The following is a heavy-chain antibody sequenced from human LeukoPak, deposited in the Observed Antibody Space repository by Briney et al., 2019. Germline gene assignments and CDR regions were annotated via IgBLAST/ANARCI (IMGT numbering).Heavy chain of an antibody. CDR3: VRDIEH. CDR1: GGSMSSGSYY. CDR2: IYSSGST. V-gene: IGHV4-61*02. J-gene: IGHJ4*02. D-gene: IGHD2-15*01. Sequence: SQTLSLTCSVSGGSMSSGSYYWSWIRQPAGKGLEWIGRIYSSGSTNYNPSLQSRVTISLDTSKDQFSLKMSSVTAADTAVYYCVRDIEHWGQGTLVTVSS.